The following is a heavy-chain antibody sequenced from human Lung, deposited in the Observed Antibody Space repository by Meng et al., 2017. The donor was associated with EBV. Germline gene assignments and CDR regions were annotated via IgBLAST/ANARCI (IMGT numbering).Heavy chain of an antibody. D-gene: IGHD6-13*01. CDR3: ARYVPNGSFWYFDF. CDR2: ISVKNGEA. CDR1: GYIFTNYD. V-gene: IGHV1-18*01. Sequence: HVQVVQVGADAKKPGASMKVSCKASGYIFTNYDISWVRQAPGQGLEWMGWISVKNGEAKYPQNFQGRVTMTTDTTTSTAYMELRSLTSDDTAVYYCARYVPNGSFWYFDFWGRGTLVTVSS. J-gene: IGHJ2*01.